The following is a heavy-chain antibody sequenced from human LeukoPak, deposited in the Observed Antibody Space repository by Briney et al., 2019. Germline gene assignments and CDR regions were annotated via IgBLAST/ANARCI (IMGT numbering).Heavy chain of an antibody. CDR2: IYPCDSDT. J-gene: IGHJ6*03. CDR3: ARLADIVATTYYYYYMDV. Sequence: GESLKISWKGSGYSFTSYWIGLVRQMPGKGLEWMGIIYPCDSDTRYSPSFLGQVTISADKSNSTAYLQWSSLKASDTAMYYCARLADIVATTYYYYYMDVWGKGTTVTVSS. CDR1: GYSFTSYW. V-gene: IGHV5-51*01. D-gene: IGHD5-12*01.